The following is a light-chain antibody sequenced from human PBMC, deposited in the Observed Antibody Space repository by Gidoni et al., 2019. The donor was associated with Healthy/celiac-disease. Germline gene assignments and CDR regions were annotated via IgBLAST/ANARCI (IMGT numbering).Light chain of an antibody. CDR3: QSADSSGTYEVV. V-gene: IGLV3-25*03. J-gene: IGLJ2*01. Sequence: SYELTQPPSVSVSPGQTARITCSGDALPKQYAYWYQQKPGQAPVLVIYKDSERPSGIPERFSGSSSGTTVTLTISGVQAEDEADYYCQSADSSGTYEVVFGGGTKLXV. CDR1: ALPKQY. CDR2: KDS.